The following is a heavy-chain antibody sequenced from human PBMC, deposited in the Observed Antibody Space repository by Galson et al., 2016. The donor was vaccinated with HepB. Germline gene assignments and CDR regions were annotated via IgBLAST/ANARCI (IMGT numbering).Heavy chain of an antibody. Sequence: QSGAEVKKPGESLRISCKGSGYDFTNYWLSWVRQMPGKGLEWLGRIDPSDSYTNYSPSFQGQVTISADKSIDTACVQWRSLKASDTAIYYCARLPRADSGYYSLPLPDHWGQGTLVTVPS. V-gene: IGHV5-10-1*04. CDR3: ARLPRADSGYYSLPLPDH. D-gene: IGHD3-22*01. J-gene: IGHJ4*02. CDR1: GYDFTNYW. CDR2: IDPSDSYT.